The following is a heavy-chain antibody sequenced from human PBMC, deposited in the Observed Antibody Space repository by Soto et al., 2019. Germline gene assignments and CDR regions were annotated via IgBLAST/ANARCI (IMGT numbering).Heavy chain of an antibody. Sequence: QITLKESGPTLVKPTQTLTLTCTFSGFSLSTSGVGVGWIRQPPGKALEWLTLIYWDDNKRYNTSLNNRVTITKNTSKDQVVLTMTNMDPVDTATYYCTHTSSSNYNWFDSWGQGTLVTVSS. CDR3: THTSSSNYNWFDS. J-gene: IGHJ5*01. V-gene: IGHV2-5*02. CDR1: GFSLSTSGVG. CDR2: IYWDDNK. D-gene: IGHD2-2*01.